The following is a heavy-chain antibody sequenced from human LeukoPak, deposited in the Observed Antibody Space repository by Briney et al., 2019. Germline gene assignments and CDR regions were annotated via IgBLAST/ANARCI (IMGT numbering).Heavy chain of an antibody. D-gene: IGHD5-12*01. CDR3: AKDKNRYSGYGEMADY. CDR2: ISATGGTT. Sequence: QSGGSLRLSCAASGFTFSSYAMSWVRQAPGKGLEWVSAISATGGTTYYADSVKGRFTISRDNSKNTLYLQMNSLRAEDTAVYYCAKDKNRYSGYGEMADYWGQGTLVTVSS. V-gene: IGHV3-23*01. J-gene: IGHJ4*02. CDR1: GFTFSSYA.